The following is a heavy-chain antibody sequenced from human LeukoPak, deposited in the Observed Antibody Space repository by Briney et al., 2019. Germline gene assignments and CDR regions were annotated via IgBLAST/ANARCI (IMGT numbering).Heavy chain of an antibody. Sequence: GGSLRLSCAASGFTFSSYWMHWVRQAPGKGLAWVSRTNSDGSSTNYADSVKGRFTISRDNAKNTLYLQMNSLRTEDTAVYYCARAQYYDSTTAGGMDVWGQGTTVTVSS. CDR1: GFTFSSYW. CDR2: TNSDGSST. V-gene: IGHV3-74*01. J-gene: IGHJ6*02. D-gene: IGHD3-22*01. CDR3: ARAQYYDSTTAGGMDV.